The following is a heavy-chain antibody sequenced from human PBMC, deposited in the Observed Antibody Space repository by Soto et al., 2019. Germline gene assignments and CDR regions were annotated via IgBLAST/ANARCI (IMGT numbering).Heavy chain of an antibody. J-gene: IGHJ4*02. CDR3: ARSYEALSHDY. V-gene: IGHV3-74*01. CDR1: GFTFSSYW. Sequence: EVQLVESGGGLVQPGGSLRLSCAASGFTFSSYWMHWVRQAPGKGLVWVSRINSDGSSINYADSVKGRFIISRDNAKNTLRLQMNSLRAEDTAVYYCARSYEALSHDYWGQGTLVNVSS. D-gene: IGHD3-16*01. CDR2: INSDGSSI.